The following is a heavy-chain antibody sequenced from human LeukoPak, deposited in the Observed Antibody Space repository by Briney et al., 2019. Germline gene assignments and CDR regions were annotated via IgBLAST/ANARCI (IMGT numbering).Heavy chain of an antibody. Sequence: PAETLSLTCTVSGGSISSYFWSWIRQPPGMGLEWIGYVYYSGSPNYNPSLKSRVTISVETSKNQFSLRLRSVTAADTAVYYCARVFDDYYDSSADPPLWFDPWGPGSLVTVSS. CDR2: VYYSGSP. J-gene: IGHJ5*02. D-gene: IGHD3-22*01. CDR1: GGSISSYF. CDR3: ARVFDDYYDSSADPPLWFDP. V-gene: IGHV4-59*01.